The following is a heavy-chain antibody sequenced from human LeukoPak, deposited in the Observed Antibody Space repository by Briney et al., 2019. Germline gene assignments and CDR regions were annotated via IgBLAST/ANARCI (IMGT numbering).Heavy chain of an antibody. CDR2: IYYSGST. D-gene: IGHD4-17*01. V-gene: IGHV4-59*12. CDR1: GGSISSYY. CDR3: ARDGTHDYGDYGAFDI. Sequence: SETLSLTRTVSGGSISSYYWSWIRQPPGKGLEWIGYIYYSGSTNYNPSLKSRVTISVDTSKNQFSLKLSSVTAADTAVYYCARDGTHDYGDYGAFDIWGQGTMVTVSS. J-gene: IGHJ3*02.